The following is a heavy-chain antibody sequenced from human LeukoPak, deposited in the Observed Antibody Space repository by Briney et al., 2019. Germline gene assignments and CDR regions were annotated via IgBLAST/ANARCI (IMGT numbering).Heavy chain of an antibody. D-gene: IGHD5-18*01. CDR3: ARPLDTGYYYGMDV. CDR2: MNPNSGNT. Sequence: GASVKVSCKASGYTFTSYDINWVRQATGQALEWMGWMNPNSGNTGYAQKFQGRVTMTRNTSISTAYMELSSLRSEDTAVYYCARPLDTGYYYGMDVWGQGTTVTVSS. J-gene: IGHJ6*02. V-gene: IGHV1-8*01. CDR1: GYTFTSYD.